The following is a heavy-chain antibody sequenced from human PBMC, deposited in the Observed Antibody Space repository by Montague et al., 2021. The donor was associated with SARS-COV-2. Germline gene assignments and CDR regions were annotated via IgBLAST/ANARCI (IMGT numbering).Heavy chain of an antibody. V-gene: IGHV4-39*01. D-gene: IGHD2-2*01. CDR1: GASISSRSYY. J-gene: IGHJ6*02. CDR3: ARVPYRLLFVPRYYGMDV. CDR2: KYYSGST. Sequence: SETLSLTCTVSGASISSRSYYWGWIRQPPGKGLEWIGFKYYSGSTYYNPTLKSRVTISVDTSKNQLSLKLSSVTAADTAVYYCARVPYRLLFVPRYYGMDVWGQGTTVTVSS.